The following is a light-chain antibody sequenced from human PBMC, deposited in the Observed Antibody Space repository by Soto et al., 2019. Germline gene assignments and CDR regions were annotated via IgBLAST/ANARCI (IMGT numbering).Light chain of an antibody. Sequence: QSVLTQPPSVSGAPGQRVTISCAGNRSNIGADFAVHWYQHLPGTAPKLLIXXXXXXXXXXXXXXXXSRSGTSASLAITGLXXXXXXXXYCQSYDSSLSLVFGGGTKVTVL. J-gene: IGLJ2*01. V-gene: IGLV1-40*01. CDR1: RSNIGADFA. CDR2: XXX. CDR3: QSYDSSLSLV.